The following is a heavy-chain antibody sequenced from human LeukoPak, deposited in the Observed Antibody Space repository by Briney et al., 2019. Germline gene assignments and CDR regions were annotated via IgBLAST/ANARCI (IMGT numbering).Heavy chain of an antibody. J-gene: IGHJ4*02. Sequence: SETLSLTCAVYGGSFSGYYWSWIRRPPGKGLEWIGEINHSGSTNYNPSLKSRVTISVDTSKNQFSLKLSSVTAADTAVYYCARGLVRGRKLKFYYWGQGTLVTVSS. V-gene: IGHV4-34*01. D-gene: IGHD3-10*01. CDR2: INHSGST. CDR3: ARGLVRGRKLKFYY. CDR1: GGSFSGYY.